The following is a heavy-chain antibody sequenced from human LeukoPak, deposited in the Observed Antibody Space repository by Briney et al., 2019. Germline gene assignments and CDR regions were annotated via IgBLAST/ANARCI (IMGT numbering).Heavy chain of an antibody. D-gene: IGHD2-2*01. CDR3: ARDQCSSTSCPYASKHNWFDP. J-gene: IGHJ5*02. CDR1: GGSISSSNW. Sequence: SGTLSLTCAVSGGSISSSNWWSWVRQPPGKGLEWIGEIYHSGSTNYNPSLKSRVTISVDKSKNQFSLKLSSVTAADTAVYYCARDQCSSTSCPYASKHNWFDPWGQGTLVTVSS. V-gene: IGHV4-4*02. CDR2: IYHSGST.